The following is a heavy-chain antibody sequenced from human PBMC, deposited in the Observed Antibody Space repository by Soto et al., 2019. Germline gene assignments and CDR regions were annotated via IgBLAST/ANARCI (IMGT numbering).Heavy chain of an antibody. V-gene: IGHV1-46*01. CDR1: GYTITSYY. D-gene: IGHD2-15*01. J-gene: IGHJ6*02. CDR2: INPSSSAS. CDR3: ARGYCSSGNCYRLYYYDREG. Sequence: VSLKVSSKASGYTITSYYMHWVRQAPGQVLEWMGIINPSSSASRYSQKFQGRVTMTRDVSTSTVYMEMCGLRSEDTGVYYCARGYCSSGNCYRLYYYDREGWGRETTGATSS.